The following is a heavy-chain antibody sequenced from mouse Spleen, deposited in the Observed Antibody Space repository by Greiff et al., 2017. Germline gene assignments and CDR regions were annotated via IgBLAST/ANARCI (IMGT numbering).Heavy chain of an antibody. CDR1: GYTFTDYY. CDR2: INPYNGGT. V-gene: IGHV1-19*01. CDR3: ASHYYGSIYVSDY. D-gene: IGHD1-1*01. Sequence: VQLQQSGPVLVKPGASVKMSCKASGYTFTDYYMNWVKQSHGKSLEWIGVINPYNGGTSYNQKFKGKATLTVDKSSSTAYMELNSLTSEDSAVYYCASHYYGSIYVSDYWGQGTTLTVSS. J-gene: IGHJ2*01.